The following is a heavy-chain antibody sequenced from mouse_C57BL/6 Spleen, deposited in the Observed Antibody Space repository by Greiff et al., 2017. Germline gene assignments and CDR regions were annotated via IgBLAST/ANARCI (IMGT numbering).Heavy chain of an antibody. CDR3: ARSPLYGSSSGGYFDV. J-gene: IGHJ1*03. D-gene: IGHD1-1*01. CDR1: GYTFTSYW. V-gene: IGHV1-52*01. CDR2: IDPSDSET. Sequence: QVQLQQSGAELVRPGSSVKLSCKASGYTFTSYWMHWVKQRPIQGLEWIGNIDPSDSETHYNQKFKDKATLTVDKSSSTAYMQLSSLTSEDSAVYYCARSPLYGSSSGGYFDVWGTGTTVTVSS.